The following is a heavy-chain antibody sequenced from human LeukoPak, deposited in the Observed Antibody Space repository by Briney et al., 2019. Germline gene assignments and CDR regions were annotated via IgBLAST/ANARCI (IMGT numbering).Heavy chain of an antibody. CDR2: IIPIFGTA. Sequence: GASVKVSCKASGGTFSNSAISWVRQAPGQGLEWMGGIIPIFGTANYAQMFQGRVTITTDESTYTAYMELSSLRSEDTAVYYCATRRLPDFWSGREAFDIWGQGTMVTVSS. CDR3: ATRRLPDFWSGREAFDI. J-gene: IGHJ3*02. CDR1: GGTFSNSA. V-gene: IGHV1-69*05. D-gene: IGHD3-3*01.